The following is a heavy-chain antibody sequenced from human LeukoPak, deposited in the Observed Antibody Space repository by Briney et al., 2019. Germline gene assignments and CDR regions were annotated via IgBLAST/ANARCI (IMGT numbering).Heavy chain of an antibody. J-gene: IGHJ4*02. D-gene: IGHD3-10*01. V-gene: IGHV3-9*01. CDR1: GFTFDDYA. Sequence: GGSLRLSCAASGFTFDDYAMHWVRQAPGKGLEWVSGISWNSGSIGYADSVKGRFTISRDNAKNSLYLQMNSLRAEDTALYYCAKGRELWFGFDYWAREPWSPSPQ. CDR3: AKGRELWFGFDY. CDR2: ISWNSGSI.